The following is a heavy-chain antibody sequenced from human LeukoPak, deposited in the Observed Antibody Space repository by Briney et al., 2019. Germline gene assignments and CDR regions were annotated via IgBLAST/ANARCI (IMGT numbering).Heavy chain of an antibody. Sequence: GGSLRLSCAASGFTFNKSWMHWARQAPGKGLVWVSRIDRDGSTTNYADSVKGRFTVSRDNARNTVYLQMNSLRAEDTAVYYCARDSSYAYGYWGQGTLVTVSS. CDR3: ARDSSYAYGY. D-gene: IGHD5-18*01. V-gene: IGHV3-74*01. CDR2: IDRDGSTT. CDR1: GFTFNKSW. J-gene: IGHJ4*02.